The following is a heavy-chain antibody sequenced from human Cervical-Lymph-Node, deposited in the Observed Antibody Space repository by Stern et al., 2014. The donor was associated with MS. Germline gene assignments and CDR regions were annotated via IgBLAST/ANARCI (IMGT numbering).Heavy chain of an antibody. V-gene: IGHV1-2*06. CDR2: INPHNGGT. D-gene: IGHD3-10*01. CDR1: GYTFTAYY. CDR3: AREGSVTNALDI. J-gene: IGHJ3*02. Sequence: VQLVESGAEVKNPGASVRVSCKASGYTFTAYYFHWVRPSSGQGLEWMRRINPHNGGTDYAQKFQGRVTITRDRSINTAYMHLSSLTSDDAAVYYCAREGSVTNALDIWGQGTMVSVSS.